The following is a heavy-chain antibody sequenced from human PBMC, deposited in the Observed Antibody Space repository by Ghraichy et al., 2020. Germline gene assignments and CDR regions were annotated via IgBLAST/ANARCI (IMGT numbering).Heavy chain of an antibody. CDR3: ARGPHYYGSGVFDY. Sequence: GESLNISCAISGISVSSKTNYMAWVRQAPGKGLEWVSVLFSGGDAQYTDSVKGRFTISRDNSKNTFYLQMYSLRGEDTAVYFCARGPHYYGSGVFDYWGQGALVTVSS. CDR1: GISVSSKTNY. D-gene: IGHD3-10*01. CDR2: LFSGGDA. V-gene: IGHV3-53*01. J-gene: IGHJ4*02.